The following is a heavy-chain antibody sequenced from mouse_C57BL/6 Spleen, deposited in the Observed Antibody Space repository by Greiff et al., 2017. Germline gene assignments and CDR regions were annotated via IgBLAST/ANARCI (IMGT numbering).Heavy chain of an antibody. CDR1: GYSITSGYY. J-gene: IGHJ2*01. V-gene: IGHV3-6*01. D-gene: IGHD1-1*01. CDR2: ISYDGSN. CDR3: ARGGITTVVFDY. Sequence: EVKLQESGPGLVKPSQSLSLTCSVTGYSITSGYYWNWIRQFPGNKLEWMGYISYDGSNNYNPSLKNRISITRDTSKNQFFLKLNSVTTEDTATYYCARGGITTVVFDYWGQGTTLTVSS.